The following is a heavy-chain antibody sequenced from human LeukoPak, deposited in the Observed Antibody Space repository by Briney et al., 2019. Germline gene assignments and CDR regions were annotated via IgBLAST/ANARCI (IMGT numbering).Heavy chain of an antibody. CDR3: AALVVPSTNLRNYYYYYMDV. V-gene: IGHV1-58*02. CDR2: IVVGNGKT. Sequence: TSVKVSCKASGFTFTSSTMQWVRQVRGQRLEWIGWIVVGNGKTNYAQKFQERVTITRDMSTTTAYMELSSLRSEDTAVYYCAALVVPSTNLRNYYYYYMDVWGKGTTVTVSS. CDR1: GFTFTSST. J-gene: IGHJ6*03. D-gene: IGHD3-16*02.